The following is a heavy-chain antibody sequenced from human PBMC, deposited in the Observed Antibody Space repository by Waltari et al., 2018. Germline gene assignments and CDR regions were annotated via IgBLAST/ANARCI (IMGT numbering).Heavy chain of an antibody. V-gene: IGHV4-30-2*01. CDR3: ATDYGGNSGAFDI. CDR2: IYHSGST. CDR1: GGSITSGGSP. J-gene: IGHJ3*02. Sequence: QLQLQESGSGLVKPSQTLSLTCAVAGGSITSGGSPRSWIRQPPGKGLEWIGYIYHSGSTYYNPSLKSRVTISVDRSKNQFSLKLSSVTAADTAVYYCATDYGGNSGAFDIWGQGTMVTVSS. D-gene: IGHD2-21*02.